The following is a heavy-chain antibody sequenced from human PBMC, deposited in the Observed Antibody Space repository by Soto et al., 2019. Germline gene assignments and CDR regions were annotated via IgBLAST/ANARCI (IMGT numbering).Heavy chain of an antibody. CDR1: GDSIRSYY. Sequence: SETLSLTCTVSGDSIRSYYWSRIRQPPGKGLEWIGYIYDSGSTNYNPSLKSRVTISVDTSTNTAYLNLTTLTSEDTAIYYCARTSMTRIDYWGQGTLVTVSS. J-gene: IGHJ4*02. D-gene: IGHD4-17*01. V-gene: IGHV4-59*01. CDR3: ARTSMTRIDY. CDR2: IYDSGST.